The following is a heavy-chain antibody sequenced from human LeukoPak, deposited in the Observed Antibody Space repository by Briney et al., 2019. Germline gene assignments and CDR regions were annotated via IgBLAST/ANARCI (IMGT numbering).Heavy chain of an antibody. CDR1: GFTFSSYW. V-gene: IGHV3-7*01. J-gene: IGHJ5*02. Sequence: GGSLRLSCAASGFTFSSYWMSWVRQAPGKGLEWVASIKQDGGEKYYVDSVKGRFTISRDNAKNSLYLQMNSLRAEDTALYYCARAPGEGWFDPWGQGTLVTVSS. CDR3: ARAPGEGWFDP. D-gene: IGHD4-17*01. CDR2: IKQDGGEK.